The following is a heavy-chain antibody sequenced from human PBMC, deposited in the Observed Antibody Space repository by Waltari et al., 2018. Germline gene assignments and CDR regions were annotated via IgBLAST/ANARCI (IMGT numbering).Heavy chain of an antibody. CDR3: AKALAYYYDSSGYYAPHDAVDI. D-gene: IGHD3-22*01. J-gene: IGHJ3*02. CDR1: GFTFSSYA. V-gene: IGHV3-23*03. CDR2: IYSGGST. Sequence: EVQLLESGGGLVQPGGSLRLSCAASGFTFSSYAMSWVRQAPGKGLEWVSVIYSGGSTYNADTVKGRFTISRDNSKNTVYLKMDSLRAEDTAVYDCAKALAYYYDSSGYYAPHDAVDIWGQGTMVTVSS.